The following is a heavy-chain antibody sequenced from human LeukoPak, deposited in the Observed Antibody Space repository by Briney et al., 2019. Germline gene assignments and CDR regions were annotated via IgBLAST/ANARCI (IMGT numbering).Heavy chain of an antibody. J-gene: IGHJ6*03. CDR2: IYYSGST. CDR3: AREKYSYGFYLDYYMDV. D-gene: IGHD5-18*01. CDR1: GGSISSSSYY. V-gene: IGHV4-39*07. Sequence: KPSETLSLTCTVSGGSISSSSYYWGWIRQPPGKGLEWIGSIYYSGSTYYNPSLKSRVTISVDTSKNQFSLKLSSVTAADTAVYYCAREKYSYGFYLDYYMDVWGKGTTVTISS.